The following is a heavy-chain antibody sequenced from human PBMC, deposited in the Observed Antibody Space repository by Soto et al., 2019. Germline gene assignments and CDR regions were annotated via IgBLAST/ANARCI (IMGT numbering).Heavy chain of an antibody. CDR2: VSGDGETT. J-gene: IGHJ2*01. D-gene: IGHD3-10*01. V-gene: IGHV3-23*01. CDR3: AKEASVPSFGEFWFFDL. CDR1: GFTFSKYG. Sequence: EVQLLESGGGLVQPGGSLRLSCAGSGFTFSKYGMTWVRQAPGKGLEWVSSVSGDGETTYYADSVRGRFTISRDNPKDTLSVLMERLGAEDTAVYYCAKEASVPSFGEFWFFDLWGRGTQVTVSS.